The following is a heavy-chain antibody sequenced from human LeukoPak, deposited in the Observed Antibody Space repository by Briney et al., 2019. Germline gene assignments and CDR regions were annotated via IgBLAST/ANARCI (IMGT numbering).Heavy chain of an antibody. J-gene: IGHJ4*02. CDR2: INPNSGAT. Sequence: ASVKVSCKASGYTFTGYYMHWVRQAPGQGLEWMGWINPNSGATNYAQNFQGRGTMTRDTSISTAYMELSRLRSDDAAVYFCARVVEPTLLLDYWGQGTLVTVSS. CDR1: GYTFTGYY. CDR3: ARVVEPTLLLDY. V-gene: IGHV1-2*02. D-gene: IGHD2/OR15-2a*01.